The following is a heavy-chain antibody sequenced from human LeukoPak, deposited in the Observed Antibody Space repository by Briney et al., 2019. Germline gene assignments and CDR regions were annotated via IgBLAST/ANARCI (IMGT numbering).Heavy chain of an antibody. J-gene: IGHJ4*02. CDR3: AKRGVVIRVILVGFHKEAYYFDS. D-gene: IGHD3-22*01. CDR2: ISDSGGST. V-gene: IGHV3-23*01. CDR1: GITLSNYG. Sequence: GGSLRLSCAVSGITLSNYGMSWVRQAPGKGPEWVAGISDSGGSTNYADSVKGRFTISGDNPKNTLYLQMNSLRAEDTAVYFCAKRGVVIRVILVGFHKEAYYFDSWGQGALVTVSS.